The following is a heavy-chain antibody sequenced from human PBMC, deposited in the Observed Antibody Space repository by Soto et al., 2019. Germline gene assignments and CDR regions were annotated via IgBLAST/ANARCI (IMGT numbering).Heavy chain of an antibody. CDR2: ISYDGSNK. CDR1: GFTFSSYG. J-gene: IGHJ5*02. CDR3: AKDLGEDCSSTSCCLPRHYNLFDP. D-gene: IGHD2-2*01. V-gene: IGHV3-30*18. Sequence: GGSLRLSCAASGFTFSSYGMHWVRQAPGKGLEWVAVISYDGSNKYYADSVKGRFTISRDNSKNTLYLQMNSLRAEDTAVYYCAKDLGEDCSSTSCCLPRHYNLFDPCGQGTLVSVSA.